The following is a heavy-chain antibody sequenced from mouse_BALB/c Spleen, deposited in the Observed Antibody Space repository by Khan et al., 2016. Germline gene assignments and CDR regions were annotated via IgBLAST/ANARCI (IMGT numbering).Heavy chain of an antibody. CDR1: GFTFSNYW. J-gene: IGHJ3*01. Sequence: EVALVESGGGLVQPGGSMKLSCVASGFTFSNYWMNWVRQSPEKGLEWVAEIRLKSNNYATHYAESVKGRFTISRDDSKSSVYLQMNNLRGEDTGIYYCSKALYLFAYWGQGTLVTVSA. CDR3: SKALYLFAY. V-gene: IGHV6-6*02. D-gene: IGHD1-1*01. CDR2: IRLKSNNYAT.